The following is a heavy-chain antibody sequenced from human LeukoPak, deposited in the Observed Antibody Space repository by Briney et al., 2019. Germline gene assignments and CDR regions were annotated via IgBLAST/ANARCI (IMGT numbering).Heavy chain of an antibody. CDR3: ARAQGGEYYDFWSGYLTYYYYYMDV. CDR2: INHSGST. Sequence: SETLSLTCTVSGYSISNGYYWSWIRQPPGKGLEWIGEINHSGSTNYNPSLKSRVTISVDTSKNQFSLKLSSVTAADTAVYYCARAQGGEYYDFWSGYLTYYYYYMDVWGKGTTVTVSS. V-gene: IGHV4-34*01. D-gene: IGHD3-3*01. CDR1: GYSISNGYY. J-gene: IGHJ6*03.